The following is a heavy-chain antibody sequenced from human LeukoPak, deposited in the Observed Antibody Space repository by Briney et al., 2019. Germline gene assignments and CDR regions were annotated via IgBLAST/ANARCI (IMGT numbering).Heavy chain of an antibody. CDR3: ARAPSVTVVTPYDAFHI. J-gene: IGHJ3*02. CDR1: GYTFTNYG. V-gene: IGHV1-18*01. D-gene: IGHD4-23*01. Sequence: ASVKVSCKAFGYTFTNYGISWVRQAPGQGLEWMGWISAYNGNTNSAQRLQGRVTMTTDTSTRTAYMELRSLRSVDTAVYYCARAPSVTVVTPYDAFHIWGQGTMVTVSS. CDR2: ISAYNGNT.